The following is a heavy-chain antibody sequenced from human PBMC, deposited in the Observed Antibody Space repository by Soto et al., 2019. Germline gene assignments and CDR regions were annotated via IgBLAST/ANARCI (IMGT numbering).Heavy chain of an antibody. D-gene: IGHD1-26*01. CDR3: AKDPASGSYPDY. CDR1: GFTFSTYG. J-gene: IGHJ4*02. Sequence: GGSLRLSCAASGFTFSTYGMHWVRQAPGKGLEWVAVISYDGSNKYYADSVKGRFTISRDNSKNTLYLQMNSLRAEDTAVYYCAKDPASGSYPDYWGQGTLVTVSS. V-gene: IGHV3-30*18. CDR2: ISYDGSNK.